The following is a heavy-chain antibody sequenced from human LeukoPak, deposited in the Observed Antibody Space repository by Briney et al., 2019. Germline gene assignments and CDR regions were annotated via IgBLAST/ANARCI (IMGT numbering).Heavy chain of an antibody. D-gene: IGHD1-26*01. Sequence: ASVKVSCKASGYPLNNYGISWVRQAPGQGLEWMGWTTTYNGNTNYAQTLQGRVTMTTDTSTSTAYMELRSLRSDDTAVYYCARWYSGSYYGLDYWGQGTLVTVSS. CDR2: TTTYNGNT. V-gene: IGHV1-18*01. CDR3: ARWYSGSYYGLDY. CDR1: GYPLNNYG. J-gene: IGHJ4*02.